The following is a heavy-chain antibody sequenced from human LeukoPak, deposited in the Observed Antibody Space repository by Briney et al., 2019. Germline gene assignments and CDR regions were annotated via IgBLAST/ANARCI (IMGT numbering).Heavy chain of an antibody. D-gene: IGHD6-19*01. CDR3: ATQPSGYSSGWYTSY. V-gene: IGHV1-24*01. CDR2: FDPEDGET. Sequence: ASVKVSCKVSGYTLTELSMHWVRQAPGKGLEWMGGFDPEDGETIYAQKFQGRVTMTEDTSTDTAYMELSSLRSEDTAVYYCATQPSGYSSGWYTSYWGQEPWSPSPQ. J-gene: IGHJ4*01. CDR1: GYTLTELS.